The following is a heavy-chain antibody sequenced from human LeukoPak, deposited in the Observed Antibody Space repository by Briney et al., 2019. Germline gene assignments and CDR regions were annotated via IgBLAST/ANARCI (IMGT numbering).Heavy chain of an antibody. J-gene: IGHJ5*02. CDR1: GGSINNYY. V-gene: IGHV4-59*01. CDR3: AKTRGYRSYDWLDP. CDR2: IYYRGST. Sequence: SETLSLTCNVSGGSINNYYWSWIRQPPGKGLEWIGYIYYRGSTNYNPSLKSRVTISLDTSKNQFSLKLSSVTAADTAVYYCAKTRGYRSYDWLDPWGQGTLVTVSS. D-gene: IGHD5-18*01.